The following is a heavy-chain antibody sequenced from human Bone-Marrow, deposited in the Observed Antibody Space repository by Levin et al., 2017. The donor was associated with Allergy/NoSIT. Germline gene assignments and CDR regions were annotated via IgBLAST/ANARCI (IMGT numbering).Heavy chain of an antibody. V-gene: IGHV3-30*16. Sequence: GESLKISCAASGFRFSGYALHWVRQAPGKGLEWVAVISSDGKKRYYAESVKGRFTISRDNSKKMLFLQMNSLQKEDTSKYFCARVNAFRDCGDDCFSNGLDIWGQGTVVAVSS. CDR3: ARVNAFRDCGDDCFSNGLDI. J-gene: IGHJ6*02. D-gene: IGHD2-21*02. CDR2: ISSDGKKR. CDR1: GFRFSGYA.